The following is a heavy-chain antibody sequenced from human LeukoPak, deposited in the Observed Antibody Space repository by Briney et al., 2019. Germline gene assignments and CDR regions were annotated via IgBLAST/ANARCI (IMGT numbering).Heavy chain of an antibody. CDR2: IDPGDSDT. CDR3: ATGYGSGRGAFDI. J-gene: IGHJ3*02. Sequence: GESLKISCKGSGYXFTAYWICWVRQMPGKGVEYMGIIDPGDSDTRYSPSFQGQVTISADKSISTADLQWSSLQASDAAMYYCATGYGSGRGAFDIWGQGTMVTVSS. V-gene: IGHV5-51*01. CDR1: GYXFTAYW. D-gene: IGHD6-19*01.